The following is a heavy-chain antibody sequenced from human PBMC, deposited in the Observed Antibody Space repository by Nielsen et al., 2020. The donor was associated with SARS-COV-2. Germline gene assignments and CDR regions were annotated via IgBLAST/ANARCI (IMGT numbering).Heavy chain of an antibody. D-gene: IGHD3-10*01. J-gene: IGHJ4*02. CDR1: GGPISSGGYY. V-gene: IGHV4-31*03. CDR3: ARAHYYGSGSYP. CDR2: IYYSGST. Sequence: SETLSLTCTVSGGPISSGGYYWSWIRQHPGKGLEWIGYIYYSGSTYYNPSLKSRVTISVDTSKNQFSLKLSSVTAADTAVYYCARAHYYGSGSYPWGQGTLVTVSS.